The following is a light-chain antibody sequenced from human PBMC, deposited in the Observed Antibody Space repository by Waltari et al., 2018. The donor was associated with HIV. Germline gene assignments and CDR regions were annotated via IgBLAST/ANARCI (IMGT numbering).Light chain of an antibody. V-gene: IGLV1-51*01. CDR2: DTT. Sequence: QPVLAQPPSVSAAPGEKVTISCSGSNSYIAWHQQLPGTAPKLVIFDTTKRPSGIPDRFSGSKSATSATLDITGLQTGDEGDYYCGSWDISLNVVVFGGGTKVTVL. CDR3: GSWDISLNVVV. CDR1: NSYIA. J-gene: IGLJ2*01.